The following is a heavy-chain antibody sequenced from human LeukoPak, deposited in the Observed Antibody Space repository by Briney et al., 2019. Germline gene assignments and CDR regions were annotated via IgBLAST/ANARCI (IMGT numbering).Heavy chain of an antibody. Sequence: GGSLRLSCAGSEFTFSSCALSWVRQAPGKGLEWVSSISSSGTYIYYADSVKGRFTISRDNAKNSLYLQMNSLRAEDTAVYYCARGTRNGVVVITAWGQGTLVTVSS. D-gene: IGHD3-22*01. CDR2: ISSSGTYI. CDR3: ARGTRNGVVVITA. V-gene: IGHV3-21*01. CDR1: EFTFSSCA. J-gene: IGHJ5*02.